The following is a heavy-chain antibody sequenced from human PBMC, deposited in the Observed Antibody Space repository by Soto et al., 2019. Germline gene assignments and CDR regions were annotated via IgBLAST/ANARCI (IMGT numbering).Heavy chain of an antibody. CDR2: FDPEDGET. Sequence: ASVKVSCKVSGYTLTELSMHWVRQAPGKGLEWMGGFDPEDGETIYAQKFQGRVTMTTDTTTSTVYMELKSLRSDDTAVYYCARGRDGYNYNFDYWGQGTLVTVSS. D-gene: IGHD5-12*01. J-gene: IGHJ4*02. CDR3: ARGRDGYNYNFDY. V-gene: IGHV1-24*01. CDR1: GYTLTELS.